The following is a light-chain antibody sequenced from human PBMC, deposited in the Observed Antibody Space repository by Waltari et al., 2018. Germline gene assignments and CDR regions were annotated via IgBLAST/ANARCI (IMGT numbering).Light chain of an antibody. CDR3: LSAYSGGSQGV. CDR2: KDT. CDR1: ALPKQY. Sequence: SYELTQPPSVSVSPGQTAKIPCSGDALPKQYTYWYQQKPGQPPLLVIYKDTERPSGIPERFSSSISGTTFTLTISVVQAEDDAYYCCLSAYSGGSQGVFGGGTKLTVL. J-gene: IGLJ2*01. V-gene: IGLV3-25*03.